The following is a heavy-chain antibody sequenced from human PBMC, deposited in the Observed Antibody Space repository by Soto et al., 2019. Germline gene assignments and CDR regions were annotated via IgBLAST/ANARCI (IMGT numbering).Heavy chain of an antibody. Sequence: EVQLVESGGGLVQPGGSLRLSCAASGFTFSSYEMNWVRQAPGKGLEWVSYISSSGSTIYYADSVKGRFTISRDNAKKTLYLQMNSLRVKHTAVYYCARGRWWFMAVAGTPDYWGQGTLVTVSS. V-gene: IGHV3-48*03. J-gene: IGHJ4*02. CDR3: ARGRWWFMAVAGTPDY. D-gene: IGHD6-19*01. CDR1: GFTFSSYE. CDR2: ISSSGSTI.